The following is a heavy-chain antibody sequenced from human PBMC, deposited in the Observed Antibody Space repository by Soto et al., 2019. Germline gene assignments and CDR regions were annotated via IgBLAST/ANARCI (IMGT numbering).Heavy chain of an antibody. CDR2: ISSSSSTI. CDR3: ARYVGYCTNGVCYRAGYFDY. Sequence: PGGSLRLSCAASGFTFSSYSMNWVRQAPGKGLEWVSYISSSSSTIYYADSVKGRFTISRDNAKNSLYLQMNSLRDEDTAVYYCARYVGYCTNGVCYRAGYFDYWGQGTLVTVSS. J-gene: IGHJ4*02. D-gene: IGHD2-8*01. V-gene: IGHV3-48*02. CDR1: GFTFSSYS.